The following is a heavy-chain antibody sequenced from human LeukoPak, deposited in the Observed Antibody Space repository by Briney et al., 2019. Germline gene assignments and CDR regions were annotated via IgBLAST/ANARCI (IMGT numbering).Heavy chain of an antibody. Sequence: ASVKVSCKASGYTFINNWMHWVRQAPGQGLEWIGLINPTGTGTLYAQKFQGRVTMTRDMSTSTDYMELKSLRSEDTAVYYCARESNSGYDFLDYWGQGTLVTVSS. CDR1: GYTFINNW. D-gene: IGHD5-12*01. CDR3: ARESNSGYDFLDY. J-gene: IGHJ4*02. CDR2: INPTGTGT. V-gene: IGHV1-46*01.